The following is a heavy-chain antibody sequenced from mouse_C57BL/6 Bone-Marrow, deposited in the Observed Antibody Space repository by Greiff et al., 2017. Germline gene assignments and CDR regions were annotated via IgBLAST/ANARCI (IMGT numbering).Heavy chain of an antibody. CDR3: ARRRDYDRGYAMDY. V-gene: IGHV5-4*01. Sequence: EVQLVESGGGLVKPGGSLKLSCAASGFTFSSYAMSWVRQTPEKRLEWVATISDGGSYTYYPDNVKGRFTISRDNAKNNLYLQMSHLTSEDTAMYYCARRRDYDRGYAMDYWGQGASVTVSS. CDR2: ISDGGSYT. D-gene: IGHD2-4*01. CDR1: GFTFSSYA. J-gene: IGHJ4*01.